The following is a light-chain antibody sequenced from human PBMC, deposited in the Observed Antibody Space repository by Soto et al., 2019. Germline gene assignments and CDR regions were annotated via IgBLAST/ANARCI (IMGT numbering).Light chain of an antibody. J-gene: IGKJ5*01. Sequence: EIVLTQSPGTLSLSPGERATLSCRAIQSVSSSYLAWYQQKPGQAPRLLIYGASSRATGFPDRFSGSGSGTDFTPTISGLEPEDSAVYYCQQYGSSSEITFGQGTRLEI. CDR3: QQYGSSSEIT. V-gene: IGKV3-20*01. CDR1: QSVSSSY. CDR2: GAS.